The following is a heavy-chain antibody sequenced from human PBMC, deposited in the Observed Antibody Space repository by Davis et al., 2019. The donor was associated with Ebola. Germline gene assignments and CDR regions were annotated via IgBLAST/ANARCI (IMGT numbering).Heavy chain of an antibody. Sequence: SETLSLTCAVSGGSISSYYWSWIRQPPGKGLEWIGYIYYSGSTNYNPSLKSRVTMSVDTSKNQFSLKLSSVTAADTAVYYCSRENRYYDYVWGSYRYTGADYWGQGTLVTVSS. CDR2: IYYSGST. V-gene: IGHV4-59*12. CDR1: GGSISSYY. CDR3: SRENRYYDYVWGSYRYTGADY. D-gene: IGHD3-16*02. J-gene: IGHJ4*02.